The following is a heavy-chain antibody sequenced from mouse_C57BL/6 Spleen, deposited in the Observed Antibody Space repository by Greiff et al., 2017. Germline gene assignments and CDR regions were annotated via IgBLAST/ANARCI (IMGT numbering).Heavy chain of an antibody. V-gene: IGHV1-26*01. J-gene: IGHJ4*01. CDR1: GYTFTDYY. D-gene: IGHD2-5*01. CDR3: ARLVSNYVGYYAMDY. Sequence: EVQLQQSGPELVKPGASVKISCKASGYTFTDYYMNWVKQSHGKSLEWIGDINPNNGGTSYNQKFKGKATLTVDKSSSTAYMELRSLTSEDSAVYYCARLVSNYVGYYAMDYWGQGTSVTVSS. CDR2: INPNNGGT.